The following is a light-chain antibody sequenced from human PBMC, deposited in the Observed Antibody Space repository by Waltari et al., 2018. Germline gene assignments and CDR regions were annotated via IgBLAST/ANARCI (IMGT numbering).Light chain of an antibody. Sequence: SYELTQPPSVSVSPGQTASITCSGDKLGDLYACCYQQKPGQSPVLVIYQDTRRPSGIPERFSGSNSGNTATLTISGTQAMDEADYYCQAWDSITSHVVFGGGTKLTVL. J-gene: IGLJ2*01. CDR3: QAWDSITSHVV. CDR1: KLGDLY. CDR2: QDT. V-gene: IGLV3-1*01.